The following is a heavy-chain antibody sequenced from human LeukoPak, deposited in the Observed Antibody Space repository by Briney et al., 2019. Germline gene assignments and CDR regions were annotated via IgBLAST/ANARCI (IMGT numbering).Heavy chain of an antibody. CDR2: ISWNSGSI. D-gene: IGHD6-13*01. CDR3: AKGFYSSSWEVDY. CDR1: GFTFDDYA. V-gene: IGHV3-9*01. Sequence: GGSLRFSCAASGFTFDDYAIHWVRQAPGKGLEWVSGISWNSGSIGYADSVKGRFAISRDNAKNSLYLQMNSLRAEDTALYYCAKGFYSSSWEVDYWGQGTLVTVSS. J-gene: IGHJ4*02.